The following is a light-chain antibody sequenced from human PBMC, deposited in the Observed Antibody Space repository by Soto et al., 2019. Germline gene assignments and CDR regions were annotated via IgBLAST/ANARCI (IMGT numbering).Light chain of an antibody. CDR3: QSYDSSLSDVL. J-gene: IGLJ2*01. CDR1: SSNLGAVFD. Sequence: QSVLTQPPSVSGAPGQTVTISCTGSSSNLGAVFDVHWYQQLPGTAPKLLIYNNNNRPSGVPDRFSASKSGTSASLAITGLQAEDEADYYCQSYDSSLSDVLFGGGTKVTVL. CDR2: NNN. V-gene: IGLV1-40*01.